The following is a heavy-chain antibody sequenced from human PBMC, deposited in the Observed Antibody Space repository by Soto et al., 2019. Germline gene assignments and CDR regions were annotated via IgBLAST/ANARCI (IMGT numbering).Heavy chain of an antibody. V-gene: IGHV6-1*01. CDR2: TYYRSKWYN. D-gene: IGHD6-13*01. CDR3: ARLSPAYSSNGDQADWFDP. CDR1: GDSVSSNSAA. Sequence: PSQTLSLTCAISGDSVSSNSAAWNWIRQSPSRGLEWLGRTYYRSKWYNDYAVSVKSRITINPDTSKNQFSLQLNSVTPEDTAVYYCARLSPAYSSNGDQADWFDPWSQGTLVTVSS. J-gene: IGHJ5*02.